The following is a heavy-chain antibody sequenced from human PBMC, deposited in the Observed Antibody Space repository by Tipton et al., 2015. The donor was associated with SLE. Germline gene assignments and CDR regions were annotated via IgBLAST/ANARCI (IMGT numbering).Heavy chain of an antibody. CDR3: AALDYYGSGSRY. V-gene: IGHV4-34*01. Sequence: TLSLTCAVYGGSFSGYYWSWIRQPPGKGLEWIREINHSGSTNYNPSLKSRVTISVDTSKNQFSLKLSSVTAADTAVYYCAALDYYGSGSRYWGQGTLVTVSS. J-gene: IGHJ4*02. CDR1: GGSFSGYY. CDR2: INHSGST. D-gene: IGHD3-10*01.